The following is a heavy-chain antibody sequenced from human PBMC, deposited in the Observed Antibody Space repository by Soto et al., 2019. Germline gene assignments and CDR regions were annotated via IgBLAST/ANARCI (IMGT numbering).Heavy chain of an antibody. CDR3: AREGLWFGELGY. J-gene: IGHJ4*02. CDR2: INSDGSST. CDR1: GFTFSSYW. D-gene: IGHD3-10*01. V-gene: IGHV3-74*01. Sequence: GGSLRLSCAASGFTFSSYWMHWVRQAPGKGLVWVSRINSDGSSTSYADSVKGRFTISRDNAKNTLYLQMNSLRAEDTAVYYCAREGLWFGELGYWGQGTLVTVSS.